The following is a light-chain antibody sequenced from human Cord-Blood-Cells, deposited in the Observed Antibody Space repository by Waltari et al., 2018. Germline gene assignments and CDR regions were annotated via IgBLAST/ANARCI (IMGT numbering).Light chain of an antibody. J-gene: IGKJ2*01. CDR1: QSLVYSDGNTY. CDR3: MQGTHWPPMYT. V-gene: IGKV2-30*01. CDR2: KVS. Sequence: DVVMTQSPLSLPVTLGQPASISCRSSQSLVYSDGNTYLNWFQQRPGQSPRRLIYKVSNRDSGVPDRFSGSGSGTDFTLKISRVEAEAVGVYYCMQGTHWPPMYTFGQGTKLEIK.